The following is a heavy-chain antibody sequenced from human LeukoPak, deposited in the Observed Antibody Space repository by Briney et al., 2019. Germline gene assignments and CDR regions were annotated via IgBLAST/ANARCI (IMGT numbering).Heavy chain of an antibody. CDR3: AREAPMIADAFDI. Sequence: GGSLRLSCAASGFTFSSYTMTWVRQAPGKGLEWVSSISSGSSHIYYADSVKGRFTISRDNAKNSLYLQMNSLRAEDTAVYYCAREAPMIADAFDIWGQGTMVTVSS. V-gene: IGHV3-21*01. CDR2: ISSGSSHI. J-gene: IGHJ3*02. CDR1: GFTFSSYT. D-gene: IGHD2-2*01.